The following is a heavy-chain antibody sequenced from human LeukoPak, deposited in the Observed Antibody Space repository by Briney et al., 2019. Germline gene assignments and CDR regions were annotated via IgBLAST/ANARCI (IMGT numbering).Heavy chain of an antibody. CDR1: GGSISSYY. J-gene: IGHJ4*02. CDR3: ARVVGDGYSEY. CDR2: IHYSGGT. D-gene: IGHD5-24*01. Sequence: PSETLSLTCTVSGGSISSYYWSWIRQPPGKGLEWIGYIHYSGGTNYNPSLKSRVTISIDTSKNQFSLKLTSVTAADTAVYYCARVVGDGYSEYWGQGTLVTVSS. V-gene: IGHV4-59*01.